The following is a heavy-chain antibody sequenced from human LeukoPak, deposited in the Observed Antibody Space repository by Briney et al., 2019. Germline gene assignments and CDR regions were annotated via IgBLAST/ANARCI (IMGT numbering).Heavy chain of an antibody. J-gene: IGHJ6*03. V-gene: IGHV3-30*02. CDR2: IRYDGSNK. D-gene: IGHD3-10*01. CDR3: AREWYGSGSYYRGYYYYYMDV. Sequence: GGSLRLSCAASGFTFSSYGMHWVRQAPGKGLEWVAFIRYDGSNKYYADSVKGRFTISRDNSKNTLYLQMNSLRAEDTAVYYCAREWYGSGSYYRGYYYYYMDVWGKGTTVTISS. CDR1: GFTFSSYG.